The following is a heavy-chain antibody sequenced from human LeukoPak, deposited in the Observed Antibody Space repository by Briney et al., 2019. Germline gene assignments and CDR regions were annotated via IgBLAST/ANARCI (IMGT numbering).Heavy chain of an antibody. CDR2: IYTSGST. J-gene: IGHJ4*02. CDR3: ARSHPSTYYGDYFAY. D-gene: IGHD4-17*01. CDR1: GGSFRNYF. V-gene: IGHV4-4*07. Sequence: SETLSLICTVSGGSFRNYFWSWIRQPAGKGLEWIGHIYTSGSTNYNPSLKSRVTMSVNTSKNQFSLKMSSVTAADTAVYYCARSHPSTYYGDYFAYWGQGTLVTVSS.